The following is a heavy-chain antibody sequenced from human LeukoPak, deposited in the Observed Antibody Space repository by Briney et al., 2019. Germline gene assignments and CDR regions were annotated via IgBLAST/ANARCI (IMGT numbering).Heavy chain of an antibody. CDR2: IYHSWST. Sequence: PSQTLSLTCAVSGVSISSGGYSWSWIRQPPGKGLEWIGYIYHSWSTYYNPSLKSRVTISVDRSKNQFSLKLSSVTAADTAVYYCARGVTMVRGVIMVYFDYWGQGTLVTVSS. D-gene: IGHD3-10*01. CDR3: ARGVTMVRGVIMVYFDY. CDR1: GVSISSGGYS. V-gene: IGHV4-30-2*01. J-gene: IGHJ4*02.